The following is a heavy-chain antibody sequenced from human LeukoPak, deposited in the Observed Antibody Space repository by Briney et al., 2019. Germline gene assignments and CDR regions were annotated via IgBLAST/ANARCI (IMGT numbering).Heavy chain of an antibody. D-gene: IGHD3-9*01. CDR2: IYYSGST. CDR1: GGSVSSGSYY. V-gene: IGHV4-61*01. Sequence: SETLSLTCTVSGGSVSSGSYYWSWIRQPPGKGLEWIGYIYYSGSTNYNPSLKSRVTISVDTSKNQFSLELSSVTAADTAVYYCARVYFDWLFDYWGQGTLVTVSS. J-gene: IGHJ4*02. CDR3: ARVYFDWLFDY.